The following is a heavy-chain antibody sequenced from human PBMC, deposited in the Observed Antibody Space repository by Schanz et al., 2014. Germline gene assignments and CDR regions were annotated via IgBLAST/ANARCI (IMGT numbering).Heavy chain of an antibody. V-gene: IGHV3-23*01. CDR3: ARKMKLGVYGGKGHDSLDI. CDR1: GFSFSSYA. CDR2: IGTSGGT. Sequence: EVQLLESGGGLVEPGGSLRLSCAASGFSFSSYAMGWVRQARGKGLEWVSTIGTSGGTNYAESVKGRFTISRDNSKNTLYLQMNSLRAEDTAVYYCARKMKLGVYGGKGHDSLDIWGQGTMVTVSS. D-gene: IGHD4-17*01. J-gene: IGHJ3*02.